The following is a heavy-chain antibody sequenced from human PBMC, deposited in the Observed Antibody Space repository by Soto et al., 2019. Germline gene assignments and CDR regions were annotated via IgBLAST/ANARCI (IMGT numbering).Heavy chain of an antibody. CDR1: GGSISSYY. D-gene: IGHD4-17*01. Sequence: PSETLSLTCTVSGGSISSYYWSWIRQPPGKGLEWIGYIYYSGSTNYNPSLKSRVTISVDTSKNQFSLKLSSVTAADTAVYYCARHGLPQSSYYYYMDVWGKGTTVTVSS. J-gene: IGHJ6*03. CDR2: IYYSGST. V-gene: IGHV4-59*08. CDR3: ARHGLPQSSYYYYMDV.